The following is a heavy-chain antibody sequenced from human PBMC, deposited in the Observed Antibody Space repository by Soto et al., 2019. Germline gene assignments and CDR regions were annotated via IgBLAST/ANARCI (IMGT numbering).Heavy chain of an antibody. CDR2: IYHSGST. Sequence: QLQLQESGSGLVKPSQTLSLTCAVSGGSISSGGYSWSWIRQPPGKGLEWIGYIYHSGSTYYNPSLKSRVTISVDRSKNRFSLKLSSVTAADTAVYYCARAGSGTFYYFDYWGQGTLVTVSS. V-gene: IGHV4-30-2*01. D-gene: IGHD3-10*01. CDR3: ARAGSGTFYYFDY. J-gene: IGHJ4*02. CDR1: GGSISSGGYS.